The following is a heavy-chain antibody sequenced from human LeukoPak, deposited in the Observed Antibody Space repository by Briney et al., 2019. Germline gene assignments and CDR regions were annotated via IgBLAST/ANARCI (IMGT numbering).Heavy chain of an antibody. CDR3: ARGWGYYFDY. CDR1: GGSFSGYY. V-gene: IGHV4-34*01. Sequence: SEALSLTCAVYGGSFSGYYWSWIRQPPGKGLEWIGEINHSGSTNYNPSLKSRVTISVDTSKNQFSLKLSSVTAADTAVYYCARGWGYYFDYWGQGTLVTVSS. D-gene: IGHD3-16*01. J-gene: IGHJ4*02. CDR2: INHSGST.